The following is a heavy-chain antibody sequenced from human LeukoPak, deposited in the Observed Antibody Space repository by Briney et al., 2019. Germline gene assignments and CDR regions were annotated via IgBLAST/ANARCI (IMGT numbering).Heavy chain of an antibody. CDR2: ISSDGHVE. J-gene: IGHJ6*02. CDR1: GFSFASYE. D-gene: IGHD3-10*01. CDR3: ARDSGAITMVRGVIGYYYYGMDV. Sequence: GGSLRLSCAASGFSFASYEMNWVRQAPGKGLEWVSHISSDGHVERYVDSVRGRFSMSRDNAKDLLFLQMNDLRAEDTAVYYCARDSGAITMVRGVIGYYYYGMDVWGQGTTVTVSS. V-gene: IGHV3-48*03.